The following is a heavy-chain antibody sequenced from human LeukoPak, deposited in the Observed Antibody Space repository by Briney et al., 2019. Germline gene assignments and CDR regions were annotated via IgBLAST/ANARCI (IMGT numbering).Heavy chain of an antibody. CDR3: ARGVYGDYADY. D-gene: IGHD4-17*01. CDR1: GGSISSYY. V-gene: IGHV4-59*01. J-gene: IGHJ4*02. Sequence: KSSETLFLTCTVSGGSISSYYWSWIRQPPGKGLEWIGYIYYSGSTNYNPSLKSRVTISVDTSENQFSLKLSSVTAADTAVYYCARGVYGDYADYWGQGTLVTVSS. CDR2: IYYSGST.